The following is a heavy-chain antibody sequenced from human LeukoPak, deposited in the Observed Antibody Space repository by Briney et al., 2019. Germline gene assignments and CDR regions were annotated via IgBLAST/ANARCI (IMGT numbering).Heavy chain of an antibody. D-gene: IGHD4-23*01. CDR3: ARDHDYGGNLDY. J-gene: IGHJ4*02. V-gene: IGHV1-69*05. Sequence: SVKVSCKASGGTFSSYAISWVRQAPGQGLEWMGRIIPIFGTANYAQKFQGRVTITTVESTSTAYMELRSLRSEDTAVYYCARDHDYGGNLDYWGQGTLVTVSS. CDR2: IIPIFGTA. CDR1: GGTFSSYA.